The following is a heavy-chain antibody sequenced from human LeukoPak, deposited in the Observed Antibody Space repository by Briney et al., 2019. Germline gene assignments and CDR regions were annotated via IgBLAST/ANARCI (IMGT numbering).Heavy chain of an antibody. J-gene: IGHJ4*02. CDR2: IYPADSTA. D-gene: IGHD6-13*01. CDR1: GYSFTTYW. V-gene: IGHV5-51*01. CDR3: ARRIAAAPLGDY. Sequence: GESLKISCKASGYSFTTYWIGWVRQMPGKGLEWMGIIYPADSTAHYSPSFQGQVTISVDKSINTAYLQWSRLKASDTAMYYCARRIAAAPLGDYWGQGTLVTVSS.